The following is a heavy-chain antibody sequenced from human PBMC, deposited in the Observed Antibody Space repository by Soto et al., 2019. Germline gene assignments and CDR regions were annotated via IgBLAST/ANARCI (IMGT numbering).Heavy chain of an antibody. J-gene: IGHJ3*02. Sequence: QVQLQESGPGLVKPSGTLSLTCAVSGGSISSSNWWSWVRQPPGKGLEWIGEIYHSGSTNYNPSLKSRVTISVYKSKTQFSLKRSCVTASDTAVYYGARERKWWDSSGADAFDIWGQGTMVTVSS. V-gene: IGHV4-4*02. D-gene: IGHD2-8*01. CDR3: ARERKWWDSSGADAFDI. CDR2: IYHSGST. CDR1: GGSISSSNW.